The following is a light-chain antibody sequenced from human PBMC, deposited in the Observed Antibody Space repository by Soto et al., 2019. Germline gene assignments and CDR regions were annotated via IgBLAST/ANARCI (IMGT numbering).Light chain of an antibody. J-gene: IGKJ5*01. CDR1: QDISSY. CDR2: AAS. V-gene: IGKV1-27*01. CDR3: QRYRSAST. Sequence: EIQMTQSPSSLSASVGDSVTITCRASQDISSYLAWYQQRPGKVPQLLIYAASTLQSGVPSRFSGSGSGTDFTLTISGLQLEDAAIYYCQRYRSASTFGQGTRLEI.